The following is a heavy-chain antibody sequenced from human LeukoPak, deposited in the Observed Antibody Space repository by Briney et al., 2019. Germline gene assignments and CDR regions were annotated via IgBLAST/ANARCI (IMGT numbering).Heavy chain of an antibody. CDR3: ARHRIRKLNARPWYFDL. CDR2: INHSGST. J-gene: IGHJ2*01. CDR1: GGSFSGYY. Sequence: SETLSLTCAVYGGSFSGYYWSWIRQPPGKGLEWIGEINHSGSTNYNPSLKSRVTISVDTSKNQFSLKLSSVTAADTAVYYCARHRIRKLNARPWYFDLWGRGTLVTVSS. D-gene: IGHD1-26*01. V-gene: IGHV4-34*01.